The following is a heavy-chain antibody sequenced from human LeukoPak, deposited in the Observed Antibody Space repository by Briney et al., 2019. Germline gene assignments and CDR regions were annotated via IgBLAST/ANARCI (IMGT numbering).Heavy chain of an antibody. Sequence: SQTLSLTCAISGDSVSNNSAAWNWIRQSPSGGLEWLGGTYYRSKWYNDYAVSVKSRITINPDTSKNQFSLQLNSVTPEDTAVYYCARGARSSVDYWGQGTLVTVSS. CDR2: TYYRSKWYN. CDR3: ARGARSSVDY. J-gene: IGHJ4*02. CDR1: GDSVSNNSAA. V-gene: IGHV6-1*01. D-gene: IGHD6-19*01.